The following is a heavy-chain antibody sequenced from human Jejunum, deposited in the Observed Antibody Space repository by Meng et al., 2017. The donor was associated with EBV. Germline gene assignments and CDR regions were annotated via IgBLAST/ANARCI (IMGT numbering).Heavy chain of an antibody. Sequence: QVELGPSVFEEKKPGASAQVSGKASGYTFTRDGISWLRQAPGHGPEWMGWITVYNGNTNYAPRLQGRVTMTTDLSTSTAYMELRSLRSDDTAVYYCARDSSGYNANDKVSDYWGQGTLVTVSS. CDR3: ARDSSGYNANDKVSDY. V-gene: IGHV1-18*01. D-gene: IGHD5-12*01. J-gene: IGHJ4*02. CDR1: GYTFTRDG. CDR2: ITVYNGNT.